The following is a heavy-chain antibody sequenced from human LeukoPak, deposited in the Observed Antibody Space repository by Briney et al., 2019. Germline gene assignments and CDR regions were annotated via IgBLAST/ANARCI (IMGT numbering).Heavy chain of an antibody. CDR3: ARGGYDSSGYYSFFDY. V-gene: IGHV3-30*02. CDR1: GFTFSNHG. J-gene: IGHJ4*02. D-gene: IGHD3-22*01. Sequence: PGGFLRLSLAASGFTFSNHGMHWVRQAPGKGLEWVALIRFDGSHKYYADSVKGRFTISRDNSKNTLYLQMNSLRAEDTAVYYCARGGYDSSGYYSFFDYWGQGTLVTVSS. CDR2: IRFDGSHK.